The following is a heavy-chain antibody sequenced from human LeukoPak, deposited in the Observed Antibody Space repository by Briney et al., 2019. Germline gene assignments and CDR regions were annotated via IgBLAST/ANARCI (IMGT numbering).Heavy chain of an antibody. CDR1: GGSISSRSYY. D-gene: IGHD3-3*01. CDR2: VYYSGTT. J-gene: IGHJ5*02. V-gene: IGHV4-39*01. CDR3: ARQYDFWSGYLAWFDP. Sequence: PSETLSLTCTVSGGSISSRSYYWGWIRQPPGKGLEWIGSVYYSGTTYYNPSLKSRVTISVDTSKNQFSLKLSSGTAADTAVYYCARQYDFWSGYLAWFDPWGQGTLVTVSS.